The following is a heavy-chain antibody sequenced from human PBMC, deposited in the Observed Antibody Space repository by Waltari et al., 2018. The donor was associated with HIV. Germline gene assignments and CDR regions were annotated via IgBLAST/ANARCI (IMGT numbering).Heavy chain of an antibody. J-gene: IGHJ3*02. D-gene: IGHD4-17*01. CDR1: GGAISSSNC. CDR2: ISHSGAT. Sequence: QVQLQESGPGLVKPSGTLSLTCVVSGGAISSSNCWSWVRQPPGKGREWIGEISHSGATNYNPSLKSRVAISMDQSENQFSLILNSVTAADTAMYFCARARPLLTTWAGVFDIWGRGTMVIVSS. CDR3: ARARPLLTTWAGVFDI. V-gene: IGHV4-4*02.